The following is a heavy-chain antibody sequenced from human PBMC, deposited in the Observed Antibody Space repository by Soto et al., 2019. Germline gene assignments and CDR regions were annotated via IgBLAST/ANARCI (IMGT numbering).Heavy chain of an antibody. D-gene: IGHD1-26*01. CDR3: AREWELLGGGFDP. V-gene: IGHV3-53*01. Sequence: PGGSLRLSCAASGFTVSSNYMSWVRQAPGKGLEWVSVIYSGGSTYYADSVKGRFTISRDNSKNTLYLQMNSLRAEDTGVYYCAREWELLGGGFDPWGQGTLVTVSS. CDR2: IYSGGST. CDR1: GFTVSSNY. J-gene: IGHJ5*02.